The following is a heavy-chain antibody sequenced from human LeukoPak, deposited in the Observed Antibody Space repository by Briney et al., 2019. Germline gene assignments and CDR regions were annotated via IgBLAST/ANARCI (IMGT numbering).Heavy chain of an antibody. V-gene: IGHV3-23*01. CDR1: GFTFSSYA. CDR3: ATGDSSGPFDY. D-gene: IGHD3-22*01. CDR2: ISGSGGST. J-gene: IGHJ4*02. Sequence: GGSLRLSCAASGFTFSSYAMSWVRQAPGKGLEWVSAISGSGGSTYYADSVKGRFTISRDNSKNALYLQMNSLRAEDTAVYYCATGDSSGPFDYWGQGTLVTVSS.